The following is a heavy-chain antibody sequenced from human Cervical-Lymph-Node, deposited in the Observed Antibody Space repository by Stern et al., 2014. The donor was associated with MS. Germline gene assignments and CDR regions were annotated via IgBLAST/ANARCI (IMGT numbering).Heavy chain of an antibody. V-gene: IGHV4-31*03. CDR3: ARELHGTDGVCENPRDC. CDR1: GGPISSGCYY. D-gene: IGHD2-8*01. Sequence: QVQLQESGPGLVQPSQTLSLTCTVSGGPISSGCYYWTWLRQHPGQGLEWIGYLYHSGDTYYNPSLKSRATMSVDTSKTQFSLKLSSVTGADTAVYVCARELHGTDGVCENPRDCWGQGTLVTVSS. CDR2: LYHSGDT. J-gene: IGHJ4*02.